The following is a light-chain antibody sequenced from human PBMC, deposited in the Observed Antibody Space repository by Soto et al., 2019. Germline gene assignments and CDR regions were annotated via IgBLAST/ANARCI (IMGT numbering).Light chain of an antibody. J-gene: IGKJ1*01. V-gene: IGKV3-15*01. Sequence: EIVMTQSPATLSVSPGERATLSCRASQSVSSNLAWYQQKPGQAPRLLSYGASTRATGIPARFSGSGSGTEFTLTISSLQSEDFAVYYCQQYNNFPRTFGQGTKVEIK. CDR2: GAS. CDR1: QSVSSN. CDR3: QQYNNFPRT.